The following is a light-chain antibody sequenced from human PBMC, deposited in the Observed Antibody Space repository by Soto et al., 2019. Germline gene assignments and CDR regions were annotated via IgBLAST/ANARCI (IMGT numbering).Light chain of an antibody. Sequence: EIVMTQSPATLSVSPVERATLSCRASQSVSSNLVWYQQKPGQAPRLLIYGASTRATGIPARFSGSGSGTEFTLTISSLQSEDFAVYYCQQYNNWPPTFGQGTKVDIK. V-gene: IGKV3-15*01. J-gene: IGKJ1*01. CDR2: GAS. CDR1: QSVSSN. CDR3: QQYNNWPPT.